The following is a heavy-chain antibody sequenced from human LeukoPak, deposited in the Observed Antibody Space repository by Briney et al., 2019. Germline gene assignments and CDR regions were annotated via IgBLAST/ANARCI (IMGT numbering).Heavy chain of an antibody. CDR1: GGSISSGDYY. CDR3: ARGLSGYYLGAFDY. CDR2: IYYSGST. D-gene: IGHD3-22*01. V-gene: IGHV4-30-4*01. Sequence: PSQTLSLACTVSGGSISSGDYYWSWIRQPPGKGLEWIGYIYYSGSTYYNPSLKSRVTISVDTSKNQFSLKLSSVTAADTAVYYCARGLSGYYLGAFDYWGQGTLVTVSS. J-gene: IGHJ4*02.